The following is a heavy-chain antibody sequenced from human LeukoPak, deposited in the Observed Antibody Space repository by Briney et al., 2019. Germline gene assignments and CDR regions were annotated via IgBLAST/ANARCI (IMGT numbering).Heavy chain of an antibody. Sequence: SQSLSLTCTVSGGSISSGDYYWSWIRQPPGKGLEWIGYIYYSGSTNYNPSLKSRVTISVDTSQNQFSLKLSSVTAADTAMYYCARHLYESRGQTSFDYWGQGTLVTVSS. V-gene: IGHV4-30-4*08. CDR3: ARHLYESRGQTSFDY. CDR2: IYYSGST. D-gene: IGHD3-22*01. CDR1: GGSISSGDYY. J-gene: IGHJ4*02.